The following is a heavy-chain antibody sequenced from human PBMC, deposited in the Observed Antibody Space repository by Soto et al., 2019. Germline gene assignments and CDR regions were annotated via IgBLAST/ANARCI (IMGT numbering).Heavy chain of an antibody. CDR2: IYYSGST. CDR1: GGSISSSSYY. V-gene: IGHV4-39*07. CDR3: ASGWGVIMYGMDV. D-gene: IGHD3-10*01. Sequence: SETLSLTCTVSGGSISSSSYYWGWIRHPPGKGLEWIGSIYYSGSTNYNPSLKSRVTISVDTSKNQFSLKLSSVTAADTAVYYFASGWGVIMYGMDVWGQGTMGT. J-gene: IGHJ6*02.